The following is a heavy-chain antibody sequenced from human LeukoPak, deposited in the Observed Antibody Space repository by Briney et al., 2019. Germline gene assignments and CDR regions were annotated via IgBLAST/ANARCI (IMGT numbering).Heavy chain of an antibody. Sequence: SETLSLTCTVSGGSISSSSYYWGWIRQPPGKGLEWIGKIYYSGTTYYNPSLKSRVTVSVDTSKNQFSLKLSSVTAADTAVYYCARGYEYSSSWYGYYYYYYYMDVWGKGTTVTISS. CDR1: GGSISSSSYY. CDR2: IYYSGTT. D-gene: IGHD6-13*01. CDR3: ARGYEYSSSWYGYYYYYYYMDV. J-gene: IGHJ6*03. V-gene: IGHV4-39*07.